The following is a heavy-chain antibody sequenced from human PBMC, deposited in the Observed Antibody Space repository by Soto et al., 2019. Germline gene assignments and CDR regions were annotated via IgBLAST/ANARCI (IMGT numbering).Heavy chain of an antibody. D-gene: IGHD6-19*01. Sequence: GEPLKISCQSSGYRVATYWIGLVRQMPGKGLEWMGMVFPGDSESRYSPAFQGQVTISADKSITTAYLQWSSLKASDTAMYYCATVRRRFPDYWGQATLVSVSS. CDR2: VFPGDSES. CDR3: ATVRRRFPDY. J-gene: IGHJ4*02. V-gene: IGHV5-51*01. CDR1: GYRVATYW.